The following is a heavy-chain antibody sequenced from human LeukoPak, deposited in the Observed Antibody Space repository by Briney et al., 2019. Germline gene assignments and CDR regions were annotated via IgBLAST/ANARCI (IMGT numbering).Heavy chain of an antibody. CDR2: INPSGGST. CDR1: GYTFTSYY. D-gene: IGHD1-26*01. CDR3: ARLGWELLRGYYYYMDV. Sequence: ASVKVSCKASGYTFTSYYIHWVRQAPGQGLEWMGLINPSGGSTNYAQKFQGRVTITADKSTSTAYMELSSLRSEDTAVYYCARLGWELLRGYYYYMDVWGKGTTVTISS. V-gene: IGHV1-46*01. J-gene: IGHJ6*03.